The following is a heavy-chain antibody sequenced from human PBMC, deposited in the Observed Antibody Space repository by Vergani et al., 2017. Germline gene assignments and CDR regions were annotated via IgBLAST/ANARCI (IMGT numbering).Heavy chain of an antibody. V-gene: IGHV6-1*01. J-gene: IGHJ4*02. CDR3: ASSSIRGYSYVFPTVVDY. Sequence: QVQLQQSGPGLVKPSQTLSLTCAIPGDSVSSNSAAWNWIRQSPSRGLEWLGRTYYRSKWYNDYAVSVKSRITINTDTSKNQFSLQLNSVTPEDTAVYSYASSSIRGYSYVFPTVVDYWGQGTLVTVSS. CDR1: GDSVSSNSAA. D-gene: IGHD5-18*01. CDR2: TYYRSKWYN.